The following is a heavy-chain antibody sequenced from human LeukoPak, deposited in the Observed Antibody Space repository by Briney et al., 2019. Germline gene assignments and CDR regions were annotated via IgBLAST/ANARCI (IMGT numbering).Heavy chain of an antibody. CDR2: ISGSGGST. V-gene: IGHV3-23*01. Sequence: PGGSLRLSCAASGFTFSSYGMSWVRQAPGKGLEWVSAISGSGGSTYYADSVKGRFTISRDNSKNTLYLQMNSLRAEDTAVYYCARPDYDILTGYSPLGYWGQGTLVTVSS. D-gene: IGHD3-9*01. CDR3: ARPDYDILTGYSPLGY. CDR1: GFTFSSYG. J-gene: IGHJ4*02.